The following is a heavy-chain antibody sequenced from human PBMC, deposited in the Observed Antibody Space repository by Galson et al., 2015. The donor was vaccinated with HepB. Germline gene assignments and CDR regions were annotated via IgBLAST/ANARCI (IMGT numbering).Heavy chain of an antibody. J-gene: IGHJ3*02. CDR1: GFTVSSNY. CDR3: ASASRPEMATIADAFDI. CDR2: IYSGGST. Sequence: SLRLSCAASGFTVSSNYMSWVRQAPGKGLEWVSVIYSGGSTYYADSVKGRFTISRDNSKNTLYLQTNSLRAEDTAVYYCASASRPEMATIADAFDIWGQGTMVTVSS. V-gene: IGHV3-53*01. D-gene: IGHD5-24*01.